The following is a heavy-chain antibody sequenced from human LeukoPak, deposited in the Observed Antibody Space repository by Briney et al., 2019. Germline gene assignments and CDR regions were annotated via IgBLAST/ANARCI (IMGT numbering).Heavy chain of an antibody. CDR3: AKMRGMPREAYHFDR. V-gene: IGHV3-23*01. CDR2: VGSGGTR. CDR1: GFNFNIYT. Sequence: GGSLRLSCAASGFNFNIYTMSWVRQAQGKGLEWISAVGSGGTRYYADSVKGRFTISRDNSANTVSLQMDSLRADDTAMYYCAKMRGMPREAYHFDRWGRGTLVAVSS. J-gene: IGHJ4*02. D-gene: IGHD1-26*01.